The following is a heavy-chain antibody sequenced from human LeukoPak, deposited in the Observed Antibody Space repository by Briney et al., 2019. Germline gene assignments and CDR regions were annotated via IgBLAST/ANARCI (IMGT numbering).Heavy chain of an antibody. J-gene: IGHJ4*02. V-gene: IGHV3-23*01. CDR3: AKLPGRATITGDY. Sequence: GGSLRLSCGASGFTFSSYAMSWLRQAPGKGLEWVSAISGRGGSTYYADSVKGRFTISRDNSKNTLSLQKTSLTPEDTAVYYCAKLPGRATITGDYWGQGTRVPVSS. CDR1: GFTFSSYA. D-gene: IGHD5-12*01. CDR2: ISGRGGST.